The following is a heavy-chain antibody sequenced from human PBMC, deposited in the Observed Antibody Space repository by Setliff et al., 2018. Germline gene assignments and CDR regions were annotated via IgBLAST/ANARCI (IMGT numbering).Heavy chain of an antibody. V-gene: IGHV1-18*01. J-gene: IGHJ4*02. D-gene: IGHD3-10*01. CDR1: AYILSSYG. Sequence: ASVKVSCKASAYILSSYGISWVRQAPGEGLEWMGWISPYNGVTSYAQRFQGRVTMTTDTSTSAAYLELMSLRSDDTAVYYCARGPISGSGTYYGADWGQGTLVTVSS. CDR2: ISPYNGVT. CDR3: ARGPISGSGTYYGAD.